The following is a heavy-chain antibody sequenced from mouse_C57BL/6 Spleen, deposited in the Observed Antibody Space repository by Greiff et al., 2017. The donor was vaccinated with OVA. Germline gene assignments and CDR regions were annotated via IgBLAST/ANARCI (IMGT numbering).Heavy chain of an antibody. J-gene: IGHJ1*03. V-gene: IGHV5-12*01. Sequence: EVKVEESGGGLVQPGGSLKLSCAASGFTFSDYYMYWVRQTPEKRLEWVAYISNGGGSTYYPDTVKGRFTISRDNAKNTLYLQMSRLKSEDTAMYYCARITTVVGSWYFDVWGTGTTVTVSS. CDR1: GFTFSDYY. D-gene: IGHD1-1*01. CDR3: ARITTVVGSWYFDV. CDR2: ISNGGGST.